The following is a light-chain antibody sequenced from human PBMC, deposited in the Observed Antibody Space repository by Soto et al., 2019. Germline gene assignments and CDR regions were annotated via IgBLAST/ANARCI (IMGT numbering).Light chain of an antibody. CDR2: AAS. CDR1: QSISSY. CDR3: QQSYSTPIP. J-gene: IGKJ2*01. V-gene: IGKV1-39*01. Sequence: DIQMTQSPSSLSASVGDRVTITCRASQSISSYLNGYQQKPGKAPKLLIYAASRLQSGVPSSFRGSGSGTDYTLTISSLQPEDFATYYCQQSYSTPIPLGQGTKLEIK.